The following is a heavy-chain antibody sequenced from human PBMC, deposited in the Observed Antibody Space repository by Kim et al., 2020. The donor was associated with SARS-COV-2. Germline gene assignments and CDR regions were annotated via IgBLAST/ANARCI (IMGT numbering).Heavy chain of an antibody. D-gene: IGHD5-18*01. CDR1: GFTFSSYN. J-gene: IGHJ4*02. CDR2: ISGTSTYI. Sequence: GGSLRLSCVASGFTFSSYNMNWVRQAPGKGLEWVSSISGTSTYIYYADSMKGRFTISRDNAKNSLYLQMNSLRAEDTAVYYCASERGYSYGYADSWGQGTLVTVSS. V-gene: IGHV3-21*01. CDR3: ASERGYSYGYADS.